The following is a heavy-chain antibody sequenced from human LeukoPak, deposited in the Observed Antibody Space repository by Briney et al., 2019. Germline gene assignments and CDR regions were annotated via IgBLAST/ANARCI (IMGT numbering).Heavy chain of an antibody. D-gene: IGHD2-2*01. CDR2: ISYDGSNK. J-gene: IGHJ5*02. CDR3: AMASSTTSGWFDP. Sequence: GRSLRLSCAASGFTFSSYAMHWVRQAPGKGLEWVAVISYDGSNKYYADSVKGRFTISRDNSKNTLYLQMNSLRAEDMAVYYCAMASSTTSGWFDPWGQGTPVTVSS. CDR1: GFTFSSYA. V-gene: IGHV3-30*04.